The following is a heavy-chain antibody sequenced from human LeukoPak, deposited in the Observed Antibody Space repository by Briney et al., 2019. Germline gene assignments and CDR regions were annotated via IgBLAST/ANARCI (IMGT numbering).Heavy chain of an antibody. J-gene: IGHJ4*02. CDR3: ARRSDIGSEDGEDYFDY. D-gene: IGHD1-26*01. Sequence: SETLSLACTVSGGSINSSTFYWGWIRQPPGKGLDWIGSIYYDGSTYYNPSLKSRVTISVDTSKNQFSLKLTSVTAADKAVYFCARRSDIGSEDGEDYFDYWGQGTMVTVSS. CDR1: GGSINSSTFY. V-gene: IGHV4-39*01. CDR2: IYYDGST.